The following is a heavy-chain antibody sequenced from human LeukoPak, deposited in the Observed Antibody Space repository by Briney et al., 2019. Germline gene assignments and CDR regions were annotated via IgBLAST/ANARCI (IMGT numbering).Heavy chain of an antibody. CDR3: ASQTMVRGVISYFDY. V-gene: IGHV4-39*07. D-gene: IGHD3-10*01. CDR1: GGSISSSSYY. CDR2: IYYSGST. Sequence: SETLSLTCTVSGGSISSSSYYGGWIRQPPGKGLEWLGSIYYSGSTYYNPSLKSRVTVSIDTSKKQFSLRLSSVTAADTAVYYCASQTMVRGVISYFDYWGQGTLVTVSS. J-gene: IGHJ4*02.